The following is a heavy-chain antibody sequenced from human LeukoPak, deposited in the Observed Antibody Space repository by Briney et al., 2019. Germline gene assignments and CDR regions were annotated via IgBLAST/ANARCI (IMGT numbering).Heavy chain of an antibody. CDR2: ISGSGGST. CDR1: GFTFSSYG. V-gene: IGHV3-23*01. Sequence: GGSLRLSCAASGFTFSSYGMSWVRQAPGKGLEWVSAISGSGGSTYYADSVKGRFTISRDNSKNTLYLQMNSLRAEDTAVYNCAGYSGRYYYYMDVWGKGTTVTISS. D-gene: IGHD1-26*01. CDR3: AGYSGRYYYYMDV. J-gene: IGHJ6*03.